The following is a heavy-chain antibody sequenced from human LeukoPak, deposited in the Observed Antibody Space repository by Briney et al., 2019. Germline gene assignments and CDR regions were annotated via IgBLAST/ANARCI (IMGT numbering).Heavy chain of an antibody. D-gene: IGHD6-13*01. CDR3: ARDGSSGWYTY. CDR1: GFTFTDYY. Sequence: TGGSLRLSCAASGFTFTDYYMSWIRQAPGKWLEWVSYISSGGTTIYYADSVKGRFTISRDDTKNTVFLHMNNLRAEDTATYYCARDGSSGWYTYWGQGTLVTVSS. J-gene: IGHJ4*02. CDR2: ISSGGTTI. V-gene: IGHV3-11*01.